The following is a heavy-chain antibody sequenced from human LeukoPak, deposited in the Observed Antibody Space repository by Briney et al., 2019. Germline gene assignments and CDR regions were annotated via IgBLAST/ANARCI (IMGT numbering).Heavy chain of an antibody. J-gene: IGHJ4*02. CDR3: TTGYDVDS. CDR1: GFTFSDSA. Sequence: SGGSLRLSCAASGFTFSDSAMHWVRQASGKGLEWLGRIRSKANSYATSYAASVTGRFTISRDDSQNTAYLQMNSLKTEDTAVYFCTTGYDVDSWGQGTLVTVSS. CDR2: IRSKANSYAT. V-gene: IGHV3-73*01. D-gene: IGHD5-18*01.